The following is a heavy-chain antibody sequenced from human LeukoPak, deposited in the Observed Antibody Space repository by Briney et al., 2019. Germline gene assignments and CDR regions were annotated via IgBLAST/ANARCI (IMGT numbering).Heavy chain of an antibody. D-gene: IGHD6-6*01. CDR2: ISSSSSYI. CDR1: GFTVSSNY. Sequence: GGSLRLSCAASGFTVSSNYMSWVRQAPGKGLEWVSSISSSSSYIYYADSVKGRFTISRDNAKNSLYLQMSSLRAEDTAVYYCARDEGSSFRFDYWGQGTLVTVSS. V-gene: IGHV3-21*01. J-gene: IGHJ4*02. CDR3: ARDEGSSFRFDY.